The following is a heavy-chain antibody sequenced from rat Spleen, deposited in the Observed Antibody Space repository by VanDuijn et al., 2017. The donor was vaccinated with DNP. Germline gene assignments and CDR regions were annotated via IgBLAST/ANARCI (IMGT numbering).Heavy chain of an antibody. CDR2: IIYDGSHT. Sequence: EVQLVESGGGVVQPGNSLKLSCAASGFTFSESAMAGVRQSQKMGLDWVATIIYDGSHTFYRDTVQGRLTISRDNAKTTLYLQMDSLRSEDTATYYCARHYYDGSYYFDYWGQGVMVTVSS. CDR1: GFTFSESA. D-gene: IGHD1-12*02. V-gene: IGHV5-17*01. J-gene: IGHJ2*01. CDR3: ARHYYDGSYYFDY.